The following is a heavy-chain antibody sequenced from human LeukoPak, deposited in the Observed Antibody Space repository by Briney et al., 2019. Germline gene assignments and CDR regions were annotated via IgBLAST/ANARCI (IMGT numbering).Heavy chain of an antibody. CDR2: IIPIFGTA. CDR3: ARSRYCSSTSCASAGLGWFDP. Sequence: ASVKVSCKASGGTFSSYAISWVRQAPGQGLEWRGGIIPIFGTANYAQKFQGRVTITADESTSTAYMELSSLRSEDTAVYYCARSRYCSSTSCASAGLGWFDPWGQGTLVTVSS. CDR1: GGTFSSYA. D-gene: IGHD2-2*01. V-gene: IGHV1-69*13. J-gene: IGHJ5*02.